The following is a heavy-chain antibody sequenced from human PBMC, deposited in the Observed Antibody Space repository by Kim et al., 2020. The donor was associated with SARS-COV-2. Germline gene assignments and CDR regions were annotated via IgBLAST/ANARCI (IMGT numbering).Heavy chain of an antibody. D-gene: IGHD2-21*02. CDR3: ARDPVTAILGFVY. J-gene: IGHJ4*02. V-gene: IGHV3-21*01. Sequence: YSDSVKGRFTISKDNAKTSLYLQRNSLRAEDTAVYYCARDPVTAILGFVYWGQGTLVTVSS.